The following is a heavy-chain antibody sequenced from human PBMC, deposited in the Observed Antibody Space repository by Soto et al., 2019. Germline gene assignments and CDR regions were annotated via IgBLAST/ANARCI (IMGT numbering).Heavy chain of an antibody. CDR3: AKAEGYSFDI. D-gene: IGHD1-1*01. Sequence: EVQLVETGGGLVQPGGSLRLSCAASGFTFRSHWMSWVRQAPGKGLEWVANIRQDGNEELYLDSVKGRFTLSRDNAKNLLYLQMNGLRVEDTAVYYCAKAEGYSFDIRGQGTMVTVSS. J-gene: IGHJ3*02. V-gene: IGHV3-7*01. CDR1: GFTFRSHW. CDR2: IRQDGNEE.